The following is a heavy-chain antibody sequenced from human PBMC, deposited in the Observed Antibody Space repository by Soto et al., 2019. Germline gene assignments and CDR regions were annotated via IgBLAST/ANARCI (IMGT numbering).Heavy chain of an antibody. Sequence: PGASVKVSCKASGYTFTGYYMPWVRQAPGQGLEWLGWINPNSGGTNYAQKFQGWVTMTRDTSITTAYMELSRLRSDDAAVYYCARASPYDFWGGYLGRDFDSWGQGTLVTVSS. J-gene: IGHJ4*02. D-gene: IGHD3-3*01. CDR1: GYTFTGYY. V-gene: IGHV1-2*04. CDR2: INPNSGGT. CDR3: ARASPYDFWGGYLGRDFDS.